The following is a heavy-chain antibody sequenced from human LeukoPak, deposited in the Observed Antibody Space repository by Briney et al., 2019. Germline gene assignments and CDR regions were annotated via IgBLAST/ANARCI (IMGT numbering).Heavy chain of an antibody. D-gene: IGHD2-2*01. CDR1: GFTVSSNY. CDR3: ARGLGYCSSTSCPYYGMDV. CDR2: IYSGGST. Sequence: GGSLRLSCAASGFTVSSNYMSWVRQAPGKGLEWVSVIYSGGSTYYADSVKGRFTISRDNSKNTLYLQMNSLRAEDTAVYYCARGLGYCSSTSCPYYGMDVWGQGTTVTVSS. J-gene: IGHJ6*02. V-gene: IGHV3-53*01.